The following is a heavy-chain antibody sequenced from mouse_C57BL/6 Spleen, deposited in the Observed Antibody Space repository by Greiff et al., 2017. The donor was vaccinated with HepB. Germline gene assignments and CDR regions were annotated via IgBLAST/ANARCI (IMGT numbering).Heavy chain of an antibody. V-gene: IGHV5-9*01. D-gene: IGHD1-1*01. J-gene: IGHJ1*03. CDR3: ARSPFITTVAWYFDV. CDR2: ISGGGGNT. CDR1: GFTFSSYT. Sequence: EVHLVESGGGLVKPGGSLKLSCAASGFTFSSYTMSWVRQTPEKRLEWVATISGGGGNTYYPDSVKGRFTISRDNAKNTLYLQMSSLRSEDTALYYCARSPFITTVAWYFDVWGTGTTVTVSS.